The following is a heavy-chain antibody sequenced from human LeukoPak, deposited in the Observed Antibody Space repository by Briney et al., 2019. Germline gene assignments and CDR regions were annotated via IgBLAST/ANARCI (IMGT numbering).Heavy chain of an antibody. CDR3: AREYSYYYYMDV. V-gene: IGHV4-59*01. Sequence: GSLRLSCAASGFTFSSYAMSWIRQPPGKGLEWIGYIYPSGSTNYNPSLKSRVTISVDTSKNQLSLNLSSVTAADTAVYYCAREYSYYYYMDVWGKGTTVTVSS. CDR2: IYPSGST. CDR1: GFTFSSYA. D-gene: IGHD1-26*01. J-gene: IGHJ6*03.